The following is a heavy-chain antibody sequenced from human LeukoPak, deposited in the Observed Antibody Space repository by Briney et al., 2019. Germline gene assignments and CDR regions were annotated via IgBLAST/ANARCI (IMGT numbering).Heavy chain of an antibody. D-gene: IGHD6-19*01. J-gene: IGHJ4*02. CDR1: GGTFSSYA. Sequence: SVKVSCKASGGTFSSYAISWVRQAPGQGLEWMGGIIPIFGTANYAQKFQGRVTITADESTSTAYMELSSLRSEDTAVYYCARLAVAGRYYFDYWGQGTLVTVSS. CDR2: IIPIFGTA. V-gene: IGHV1-69*13. CDR3: ARLAVAGRYYFDY.